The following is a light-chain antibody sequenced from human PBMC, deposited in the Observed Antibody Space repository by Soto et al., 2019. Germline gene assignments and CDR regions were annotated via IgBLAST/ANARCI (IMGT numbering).Light chain of an antibody. CDR1: SGHSSYA. CDR2: LNNDGSH. V-gene: IGLV4-69*01. CDR3: QTWGTGFQF. Sequence: QSVLTQSPSVSASLGASVKLTCTLSSGHSSYAIAWHQKQPGKGPRYLMDLNNDGSHTKGDGIPDRFSGSSSGADRYLIISSLQSEDEADYYCQTWGTGFQFFGGGTQLTVL. J-gene: IGLJ7*01.